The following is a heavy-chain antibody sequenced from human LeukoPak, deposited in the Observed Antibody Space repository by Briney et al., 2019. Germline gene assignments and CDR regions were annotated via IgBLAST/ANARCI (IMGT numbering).Heavy chain of an antibody. D-gene: IGHD3-16*01. CDR2: IYYSGRA. CDR3: ASTYYDYVWGSLTWAFDI. Sequence: SETLSLTCTVSGGSISSGGYYWSWIRQHPGKGLEWIGYIYYSGRAYSNASLKSRVTISVDTSKTKFYLKMSSVPAADTAVYYCASTYYDYVWGSLTWAFDIWGQGTMVTVSS. J-gene: IGHJ3*02. CDR1: GGSISSGGYY. V-gene: IGHV4-31*03.